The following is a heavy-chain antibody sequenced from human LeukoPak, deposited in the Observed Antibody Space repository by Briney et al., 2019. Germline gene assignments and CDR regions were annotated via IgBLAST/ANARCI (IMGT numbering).Heavy chain of an antibody. CDR3: AADLGYCSGGSCYRDTNWFDP. J-gene: IGHJ5*02. Sequence: ASVKVSCKASGFTSTSSAVQWVRQARGQRLEWIGWIVVGSGNTNYAQKFQERVTITRDMSTSTAYMELSSLRSEDTAVYYCAADLGYCSGGSCYRDTNWFDPWGQGTLVTVSS. CDR2: IVVGSGNT. D-gene: IGHD2-15*01. V-gene: IGHV1-58*01. CDR1: GFTSTSSA.